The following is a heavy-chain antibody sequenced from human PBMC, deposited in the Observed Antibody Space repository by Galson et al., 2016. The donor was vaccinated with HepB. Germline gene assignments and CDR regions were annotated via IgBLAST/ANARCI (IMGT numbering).Heavy chain of an antibody. CDR2: FDPSDSYT. D-gene: IGHD6-19*01. V-gene: IGHV5-10-1*01. CDR1: GYTFTNDW. CDR3: ATHRLPVADIGFDWWIDC. Sequence: QSGAEVKKPGESLRISCKGSGYTFTNDWVSWVRQKPGKGLEWMGRFDPSDSYTKYSPSLQGHVTFSVDKSVNAAYLQWDSLKASDTGMYFCATHRLPVADIGFDWWIDCWGQGALVIVSS. J-gene: IGHJ4*02.